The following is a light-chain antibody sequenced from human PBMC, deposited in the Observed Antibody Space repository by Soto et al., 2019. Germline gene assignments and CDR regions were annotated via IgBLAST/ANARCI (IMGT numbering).Light chain of an antibody. Sequence: QSVLTQPPSASGAPGQSVSISCSGSISNIGSNTVNWYQQLPGTAPRLLIYNDDRRPSGVPDRFSGSKSGTSASLAISGLQPEDEADYSCAVWDDSLGGFVAFGGGTTLTVL. V-gene: IGLV1-44*01. J-gene: IGLJ2*01. CDR2: NDD. CDR3: AVWDDSLGGFVA. CDR1: ISNIGSNT.